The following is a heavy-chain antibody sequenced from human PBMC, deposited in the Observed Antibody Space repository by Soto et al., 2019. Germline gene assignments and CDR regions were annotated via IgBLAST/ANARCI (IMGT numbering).Heavy chain of an antibody. CDR2: IGESGTPT. V-gene: IGHV3-48*04. J-gene: IGHJ4*02. Sequence: GGSLRLSCAASGFTFSSYAMKWVRQAPGKGLEWVSLIGESGTPTYYADSVKGRFTISRDNAKSSLYLQMDSLRAEDTALYFCARVVPALSFDYWGQGTLVTVSS. CDR3: ARVVPALSFDY. CDR1: GFTFSSYA.